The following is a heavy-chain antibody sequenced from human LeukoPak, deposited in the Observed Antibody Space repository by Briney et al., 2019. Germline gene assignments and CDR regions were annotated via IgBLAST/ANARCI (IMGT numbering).Heavy chain of an antibody. Sequence: ASVGVSCKASGYTFTSYDINWVRQATGQGLEWMGWMNPNSGNTGYAQKFQGRVTMTRNTSISTAYMELSSLRSEDTAVYYCARDLVDSSGYVNDYWGQGTLVTVSS. CDR1: GYTFTSYD. J-gene: IGHJ4*02. V-gene: IGHV1-8*01. CDR3: ARDLVDSSGYVNDY. D-gene: IGHD3-22*01. CDR2: MNPNSGNT.